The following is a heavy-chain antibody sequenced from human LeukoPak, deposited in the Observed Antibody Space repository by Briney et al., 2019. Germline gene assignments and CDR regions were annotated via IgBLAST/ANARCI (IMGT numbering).Heavy chain of an antibody. V-gene: IGHV3-30*04. CDR3: ARGAHYGGNSPDY. CDR1: GFNFGGYA. Sequence: GGSLRLSCAASGFNFGGYAMHWVRRAPDKGLQWVAVIWYDGSNKYYADSVKGRFIISRDDSKSTVFLQMNSLRIEDTGVYYCARGAHYGGNSPDYWGQGTLVTVSS. CDR2: IWYDGSNK. D-gene: IGHD4-23*01. J-gene: IGHJ4*02.